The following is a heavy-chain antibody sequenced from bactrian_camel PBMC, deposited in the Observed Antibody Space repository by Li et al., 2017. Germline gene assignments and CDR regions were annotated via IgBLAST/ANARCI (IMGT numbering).Heavy chain of an antibody. CDR1: GFRYGDYC. D-gene: IGHD6*01. CDR2: IDSDGTA. J-gene: IGHJ7*01. Sequence: HVQLVESGGGSVQAGGSLRLSCTTSGFRYGDYCMGWYRQATGKEREAVATIDSDGTATYGDSVKGRFTVSSDYARKTVYLQMNSLKPEDTATYYCAALKVAGPCFHALTFDYGIHYRGQGTQVTVS. V-gene: IGHV3S53*01.